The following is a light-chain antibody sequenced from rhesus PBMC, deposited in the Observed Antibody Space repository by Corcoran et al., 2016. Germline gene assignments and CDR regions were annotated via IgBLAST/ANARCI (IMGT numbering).Light chain of an antibody. CDR3: QQHNSYPYS. CDR1: QGISSW. J-gene: IGKJ2*01. Sequence: DIQMTQSPSSLSASVGDRVTITCQASQGISSWLAWYQQQPGKAPKLLIYAASRLKSGCPSRFCGSGAGTDFTLTISSLQPEDFATYYCQQHNSYPYSFGQGTKVEIK. CDR2: AAS. V-gene: IGKV1-33*02.